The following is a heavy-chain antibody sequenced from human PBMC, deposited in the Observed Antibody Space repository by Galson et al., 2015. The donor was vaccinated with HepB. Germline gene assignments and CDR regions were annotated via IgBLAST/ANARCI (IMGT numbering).Heavy chain of an antibody. V-gene: IGHV1-69*02. CDR3: AKASGGLFGVRTYYYYMDA. J-gene: IGHJ6*03. Sequence: SVKVSCKASGGDLRYYTLIWVRQPPGQGLECVGRIILMLDVTNYSEKFHDRVTITADKSTNTAYMELNSLTSEDTALYYRAKASGGLFGVRTYYYYMDAWGKGTAVTVSS. CDR2: IILMLDVT. D-gene: IGHD3-10*02. CDR1: GGDLRYYT.